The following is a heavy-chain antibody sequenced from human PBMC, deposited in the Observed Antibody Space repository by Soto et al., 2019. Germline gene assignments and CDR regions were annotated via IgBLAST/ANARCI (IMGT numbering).Heavy chain of an antibody. CDR2: ISRTGNTI. CDR1: GLTFGTYD. D-gene: IGHD2-2*01. V-gene: IGHV3-48*01. Sequence: PGGSLGLSCVDSGLTFGTYDINWVRQVPGKGLEWISYISRTGNTIYYADSVKGRFTISRDNAQNSLYLQMNSLRVDDTAVYYCVKFYAAIYYYGMXVWGQGTTVXVSS. CDR3: VKFYAAIYYYGMXV. J-gene: IGHJ6*02.